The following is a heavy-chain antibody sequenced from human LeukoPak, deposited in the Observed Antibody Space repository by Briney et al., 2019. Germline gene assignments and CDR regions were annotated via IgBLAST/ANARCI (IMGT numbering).Heavy chain of an antibody. J-gene: IGHJ4*02. Sequence: SSETLSLTCAVYGGSFSGYYWSWVRQAPGKGLEWVSSISYTGTYIYYADSVKGRFTISRDNAQNSLYLQMNSLRAEDTAIYYCVRDRGTYRPIDYWGQGTLVTVSS. D-gene: IGHD1-26*01. CDR3: VRDRGTYRPIDY. V-gene: IGHV3-21*04. CDR1: GGSFSGYY. CDR2: ISYTGTYI.